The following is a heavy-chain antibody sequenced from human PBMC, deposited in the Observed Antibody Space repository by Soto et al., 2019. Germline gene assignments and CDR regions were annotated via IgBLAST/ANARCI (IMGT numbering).Heavy chain of an antibody. CDR3: ARDLGITIFGAEFDL. CDR1: GYTFTSYY. V-gene: IGHV1-46*01. J-gene: IGHJ5*02. CDR2: INPSGGST. Sequence: QVQLVQSGAEVKKPGASVKVSCKASGYTFTSYYMHWVRQAPGQGLEWMGIINPSGGSTSYAQKFQGRVTMTRDTSTITVYMELSSLRSEDTAVYYCARDLGITIFGAEFDLWGQGTLVTVSS. D-gene: IGHD3-3*01.